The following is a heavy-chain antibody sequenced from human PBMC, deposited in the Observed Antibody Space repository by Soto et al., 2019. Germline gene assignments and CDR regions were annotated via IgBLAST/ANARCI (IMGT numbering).Heavy chain of an antibody. Sequence: GGSLRLSCAASGFTFSSYVMSWVRQAPGKGLEWVSAISGSGGNTYYADSVKGRFTISRDNSKNTLFLQMNSLRAEDTALYFCAKEMGDYYDSSGSWFDPWGQGTLVTVSS. CDR2: ISGSGGNT. V-gene: IGHV3-23*01. CDR1: GFTFSSYV. D-gene: IGHD3-22*01. J-gene: IGHJ5*02. CDR3: AKEMGDYYDSSGSWFDP.